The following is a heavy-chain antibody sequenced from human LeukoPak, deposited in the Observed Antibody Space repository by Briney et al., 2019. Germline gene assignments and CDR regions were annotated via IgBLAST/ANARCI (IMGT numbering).Heavy chain of an antibody. CDR1: GGSISSSSYY. J-gene: IGHJ5*02. Sequence: KPSETLSLTCSVSGGSISSSSYYWGWIRQPPGKGLEWIGSMYSSGRTYHNPSLKSRVTISVDTSKNQFSLKLSSVTAADTAVYYCARVGGDYLYWFDPWGQGTLVTVSS. V-gene: IGHV4-39*07. D-gene: IGHD4-17*01. CDR2: MYSSGRT. CDR3: ARVGGDYLYWFDP.